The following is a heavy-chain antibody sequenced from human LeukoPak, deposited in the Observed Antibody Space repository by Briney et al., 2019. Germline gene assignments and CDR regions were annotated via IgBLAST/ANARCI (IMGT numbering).Heavy chain of an antibody. V-gene: IGHV3-21*01. CDR1: GFTFSSYS. CDR2: ISSSSSYI. CDR3: ARDKVASQRAAYYMDV. Sequence: GGSLRLSCAASGFTFSSYSMSWVRQAPGKGLEWVSSISSSSSYIYYADSVKGRFTISRDNAKNSLYLQMNSLRAEDTAVYYCARDKVASQRAAYYMDVWGKGTTVTVSS. J-gene: IGHJ6*03. D-gene: IGHD6-25*01.